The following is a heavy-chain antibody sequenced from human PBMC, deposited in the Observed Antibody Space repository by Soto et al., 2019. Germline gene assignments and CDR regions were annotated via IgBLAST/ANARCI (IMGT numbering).Heavy chain of an antibody. J-gene: IGHJ3*02. V-gene: IGHV4-30-4*01. CDR2: IYCSGST. Sequence: QVQLQESGPGLVKPSQTLSLTCTVSGGSISSGDSYWSWIRQPPGRGLEWIWYIYCSGSTYYTPSLKSRVTISVDTSKNQFSLKLSSVTAADTAVYYCARAAKTYYYDSSGYYYTFDIWGQGTMVTVSS. CDR1: GGSISSGDSY. CDR3: ARAAKTYYYDSSGYYYTFDI. D-gene: IGHD3-22*01.